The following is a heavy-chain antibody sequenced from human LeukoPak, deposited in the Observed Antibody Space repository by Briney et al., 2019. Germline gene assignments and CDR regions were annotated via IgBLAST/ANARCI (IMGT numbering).Heavy chain of an antibody. CDR1: GFTFSSYA. CDR2: IWYDGSDK. D-gene: IGHD6-19*01. J-gene: IGHJ4*02. CDR3: AKIPEIYSSGWYYFDH. Sequence: PGGSLRLSCAASGFTFSSYAMSWVRQAPGKGLEWVAVIWYDGSDKYYADSVKGRFTISRDNSKNTLYLQMNSLRAEDTAVYYCAKIPEIYSSGWYYFDHWGQGTLVTVSS. V-gene: IGHV3-33*06.